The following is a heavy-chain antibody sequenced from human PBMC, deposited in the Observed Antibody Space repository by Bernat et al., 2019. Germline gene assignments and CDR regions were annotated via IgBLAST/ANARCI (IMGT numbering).Heavy chain of an antibody. CDR3: ARGYYGSGRTGFDP. J-gene: IGHJ5*02. CDR2: ISVYSGNT. D-gene: IGHD3-10*01. V-gene: IGHV1-18*01. CDR1: GYTFTSYG. Sequence: QVQLVQSGAEVKKPGASVKVSCKASGYTFTSYGISWVRQAPGQGLEWMGWISVYSGNTDYAQKLQGRVTMTTDTSTSTAYMELSRLTSDDTAVYYCARGYYGSGRTGFDPWGQGTLVTVSS.